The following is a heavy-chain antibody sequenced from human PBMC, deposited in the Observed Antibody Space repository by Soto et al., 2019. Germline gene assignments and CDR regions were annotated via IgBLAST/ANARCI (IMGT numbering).Heavy chain of an antibody. CDR3: ARPIQYYFDTSAQSAWFDP. CDR1: GYTFTGYY. J-gene: IGHJ5*02. CDR2: INPNSGGT. Sequence: ASVKVSCKASGYTFTGYYMHWVRQAPGQGLEWMGWINPNSGGTNYAQKFQGWVTMTRDTSISTAYMELSSLRSEDTAVYYCARPIQYYFDTSAQSAWFDPWGQGTLVTVSS. D-gene: IGHD3-22*01. V-gene: IGHV1-2*04.